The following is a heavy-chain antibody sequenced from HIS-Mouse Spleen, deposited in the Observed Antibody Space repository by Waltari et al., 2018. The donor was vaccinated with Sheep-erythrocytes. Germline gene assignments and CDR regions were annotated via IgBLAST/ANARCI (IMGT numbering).Heavy chain of an antibody. CDR1: GSRFTSYW. D-gene: IGHD3-22*01. Sequence: EVQLVQSGAEVKKPGESLKTSCKGSGSRFTSYWIGWVRQIPGKGLAWMGIIYPGDSDTRYSPSFQGQVTISADKSISTAYLQWSSLKASDTAMYYCARLRSSGYYYDSSGYSRNWFDPWGQGTLVTVSS. V-gene: IGHV5-51*01. CDR3: ARLRSSGYYYDSSGYSRNWFDP. CDR2: IYPGDSDT. J-gene: IGHJ5*02.